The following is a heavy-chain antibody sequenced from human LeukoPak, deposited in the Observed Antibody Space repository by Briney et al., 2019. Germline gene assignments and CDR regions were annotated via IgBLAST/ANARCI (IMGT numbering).Heavy chain of an antibody. J-gene: IGHJ6*04. CDR1: GYTFTGYY. CDR3: ARDEDCSSTSCYV. Sequence: ASVKVSCKASGYTFTGYYMHWVRQAPGQGLEWMGGIIPIFGTANYAQKFQGRVTITADKSTSTAYMELSSLRSEDTAVYYCARDEDCSSTSCYVWGKGTTVTVSS. CDR2: IIPIFGTA. D-gene: IGHD2-2*01. V-gene: IGHV1-69*06.